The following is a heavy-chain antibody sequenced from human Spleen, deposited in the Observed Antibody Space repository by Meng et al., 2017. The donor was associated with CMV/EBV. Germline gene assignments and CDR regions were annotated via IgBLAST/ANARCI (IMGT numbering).Heavy chain of an antibody. V-gene: IGHV2-5*01. CDR2: IYWNDDK. J-gene: IGHJ4*02. CDR3: AHSNTIFGVVRSYDY. D-gene: IGHD3-3*01. CDR1: GFSLSSSGVG. Sequence: GFSLSSSGVGVGWIRQPPGEALEWLALIYWNDDKRYSTSLKSRLTITKVTSKNQVVLTMTNMDPVDTATYYCAHSNTIFGVVRSYDYWGQGTLVTVSS.